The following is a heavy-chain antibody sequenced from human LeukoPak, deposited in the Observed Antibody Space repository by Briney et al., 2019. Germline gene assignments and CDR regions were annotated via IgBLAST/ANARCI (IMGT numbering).Heavy chain of an antibody. Sequence: PSETLSLTCAVYGGSFSGYYWSWIRQPPGKGLEWIGYIYPSGSTHYNPSLKSRVTISVDRSKNQFSLKLTSVTAADTAVYYCARTPCSGGSCYPDYWGLGMLVTVSS. CDR1: GGSFSGYY. CDR2: IYPSGST. V-gene: IGHV4-34*01. CDR3: ARTPCSGGSCYPDY. D-gene: IGHD2-15*01. J-gene: IGHJ4*02.